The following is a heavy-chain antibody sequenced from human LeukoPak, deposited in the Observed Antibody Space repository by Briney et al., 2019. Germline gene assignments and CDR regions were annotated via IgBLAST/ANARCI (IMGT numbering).Heavy chain of an antibody. J-gene: IGHJ4*02. Sequence: GGSLRLSCAASGFTLSSYSMNWVRQAPGKGLEWLSYITRSGSARYYADAVKGRFTVSRDNAKNTLYLQMNSLRAEDTAVYYCARARYGGYSYYFDYWGQGTLVTVSS. V-gene: IGHV3-48*04. CDR2: ITRSGSAR. CDR1: GFTLSSYS. D-gene: IGHD5-12*01. CDR3: ARARYGGYSYYFDY.